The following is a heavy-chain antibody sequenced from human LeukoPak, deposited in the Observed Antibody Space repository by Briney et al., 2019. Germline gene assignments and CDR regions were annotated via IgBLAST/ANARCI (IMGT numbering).Heavy chain of an antibody. D-gene: IGHD3-22*01. J-gene: IGHJ4*02. CDR2: INHSGST. Sequence: PSETLSLTCAVYGGSFSGYYWRWIRQPPGKGLEWIGEINHSGSTNYNPSLKSRVTISVDTSKNQFSLKLSSVTAADTAVYYCASGPRLVVVPEYYFDYWGQGTLVTVSS. CDR3: ASGPRLVVVPEYYFDY. CDR1: GGSFSGYY. V-gene: IGHV4-34*01.